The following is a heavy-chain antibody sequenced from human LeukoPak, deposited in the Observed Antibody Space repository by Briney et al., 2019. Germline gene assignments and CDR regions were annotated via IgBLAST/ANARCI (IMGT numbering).Heavy chain of an antibody. D-gene: IGHD3-10*01. Sequence: GGSLRLSCAASGFTFSSYAMHWVRQAPGKGLEWVAVISYDGSNKYYADSVKGRFTISRDNSKNTLYLQMNSLRAEDTAVYYCAKDRRYGSGNVIDYWGQGTLVTVSS. J-gene: IGHJ4*02. CDR1: GFTFSSYA. CDR3: AKDRRYGSGNVIDY. CDR2: ISYDGSNK. V-gene: IGHV3-30-3*01.